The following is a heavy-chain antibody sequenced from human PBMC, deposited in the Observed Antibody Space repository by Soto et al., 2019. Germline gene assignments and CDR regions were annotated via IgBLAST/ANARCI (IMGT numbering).Heavy chain of an antibody. J-gene: IGHJ4*02. V-gene: IGHV3-33*01. CDR1: GFTFSSYG. CDR3: ARPYSSSWSFDY. CDR2: IWYDGSNK. D-gene: IGHD6-13*01. Sequence: QVQLVESGGGVVQPGRSLRLSCAASGFTFSSYGMHWVRQAPGKGLEWVAVIWYDGSNKYYADSVKGRFTISRDNSKNTLYQQMNSLRAEDTAVYYCARPYSSSWSFDYWGQGTLVTVSS.